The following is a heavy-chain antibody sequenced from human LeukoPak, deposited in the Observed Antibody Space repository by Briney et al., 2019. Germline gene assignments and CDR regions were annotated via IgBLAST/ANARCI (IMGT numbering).Heavy chain of an antibody. CDR3: ASRGITWHYLDY. V-gene: IGHV3-30*03. J-gene: IGHJ4*02. D-gene: IGHD2-21*01. CDR1: GLTFSNYG. CDR2: ISYDGSNK. Sequence: GRSLRLSCAASGLTFSNYGMHWVRQAPGKGLEWVARISYDGSNKYYGDPVKGRFTISRDNSNNTLYLQMNSLRPEDTAVYYCASRGITWHYLDYWGQGTLVTVSS.